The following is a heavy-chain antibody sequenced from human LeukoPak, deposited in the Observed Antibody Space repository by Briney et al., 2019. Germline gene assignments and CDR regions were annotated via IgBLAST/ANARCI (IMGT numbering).Heavy chain of an antibody. V-gene: IGHV3-23*01. CDR2: ISGSGGST. D-gene: IGHD1-20*01. CDR3: ARDPPFIIGTTFFDY. CDR1: GFTFSSYA. J-gene: IGHJ4*02. Sequence: PGGSLRLSCAASGFTFSSYAMSWVRQAPGKGLEWVSAISGSGGSTYYADSVKGRFTISRDNAKNSLYLQMNSLRAEDTAVYYCARDPPFIIGTTFFDYWGQGTLVTVSS.